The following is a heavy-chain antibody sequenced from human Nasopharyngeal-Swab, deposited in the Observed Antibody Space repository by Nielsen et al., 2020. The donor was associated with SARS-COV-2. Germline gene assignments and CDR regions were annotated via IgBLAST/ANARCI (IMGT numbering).Heavy chain of an antibody. J-gene: IGHJ3*02. CDR3: ARAGSGPLYAFDI. V-gene: IGHV4-34*01. D-gene: IGHD6-19*01. CDR1: GGSFSGYY. Sequence: SETLSLTCAVYGGSFSGYYWSWIRQPPGKGLEWIGEINHSGSTNYNPSLKSRVTISVDTSMNQFSLKLSSVTAADTAVYYCARAGSGPLYAFDIWGQGTMVTVSS. CDR2: INHSGST.